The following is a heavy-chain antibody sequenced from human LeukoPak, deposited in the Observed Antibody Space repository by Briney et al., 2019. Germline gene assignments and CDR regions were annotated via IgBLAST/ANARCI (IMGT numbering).Heavy chain of an antibody. Sequence: SETLSLTCAVYGGSFSGYYWSWIRQPPGKGLEWIGEINHSGSTNYNPSLKSRVTISVDTSKNQFSLKLSSVTAEDTALYYCARVDYYDSSGYYPFNFDYWGQGTLVTVSS. CDR2: INHSGST. D-gene: IGHD3-22*01. J-gene: IGHJ4*02. CDR3: ARVDYYDSSGYYPFNFDY. V-gene: IGHV4-34*01. CDR1: GGSFSGYY.